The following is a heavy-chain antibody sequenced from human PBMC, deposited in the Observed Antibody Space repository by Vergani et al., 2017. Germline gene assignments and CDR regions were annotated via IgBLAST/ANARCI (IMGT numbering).Heavy chain of an antibody. V-gene: IGHV4-61*10. Sequence: QVQLQESGPGLVKPSETLSLTCTVSGGSVSSGSYYWSWIRQPAGKGLEWIGYIYYSGSTNYNPSLKSRVTIAVDTSNNQFSLKLSSVTAADTAVYYCARDESGRDRSERNYYYMDVWGKGTTVTVSS. CDR3: ARDESGRDRSERNYYYMDV. CDR1: GGSVSSGSYY. J-gene: IGHJ6*03. CDR2: IYYSGST. D-gene: IGHD3-22*01.